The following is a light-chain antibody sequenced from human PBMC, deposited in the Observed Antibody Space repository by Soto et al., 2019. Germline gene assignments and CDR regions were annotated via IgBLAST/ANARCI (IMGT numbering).Light chain of an antibody. CDR2: DAS. V-gene: IGKV3-11*01. CDR1: QSVNTY. CDR3: QQRSNWPIT. J-gene: IGKJ5*01. Sequence: EIVLTQSPATLSLSPGERATVTCRASQSVNTYLVWYQQKPGQAPRLLIYDASNRATGIPARFSGSGSGTDFTLTISSLEPEDFAVYYCQQRSNWPITFGQGTRLEIK.